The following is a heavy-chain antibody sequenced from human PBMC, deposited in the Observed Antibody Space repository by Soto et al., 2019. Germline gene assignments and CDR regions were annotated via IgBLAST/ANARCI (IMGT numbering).Heavy chain of an antibody. CDR1: GFTFRSYA. J-gene: IGHJ2*01. CDR2: IIGSGGST. Sequence: GGSLRLSCAASGFTFRSYAMGWVRQGPGKGLEWISTIIGSGGSTYYADSVKGRFTISRDNSKNTLYLQMDSLSADDTAVYFCAKKGSPSGDHSNWYFDLWGRGTLVTVSS. V-gene: IGHV3-23*01. CDR3: AKKGSPSGDHSNWYFDL. D-gene: IGHD7-27*01.